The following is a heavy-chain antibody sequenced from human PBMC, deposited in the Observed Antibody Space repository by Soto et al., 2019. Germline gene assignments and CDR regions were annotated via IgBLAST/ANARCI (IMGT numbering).Heavy chain of an antibody. J-gene: IGHJ1*01. Sequence: PSETLCLTCTVAGGSISSGDYYWSWIRQPPGKGLEWIGYIYYSGSTYYNPSLKSRVTISVDTSKNQFSLKLSSVTAADTAVYYCARDTTYYDSSGYAPFQHWGQGTLVTVSS. CDR1: GGSISSGDYY. V-gene: IGHV4-30-4*01. D-gene: IGHD3-22*01. CDR3: ARDTTYYDSSGYAPFQH. CDR2: IYYSGST.